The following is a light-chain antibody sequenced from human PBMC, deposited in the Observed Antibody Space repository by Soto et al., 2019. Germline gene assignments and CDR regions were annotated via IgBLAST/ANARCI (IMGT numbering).Light chain of an antibody. CDR1: GSNIGAGYD. V-gene: IGLV1-40*01. J-gene: IGLJ2*01. CDR3: QSYDSSLSGSV. CDR2: GNS. Sequence: QSVLTQPPSVSGPPGQRVTISCTGSGSNIGAGYDVHWYQQLPGKAPKLLIYGNSNRPSGVPDRSSGSKSGTSASLAITGLQAEDEADYYCQSYDSSLSGSVFGGGTELTVL.